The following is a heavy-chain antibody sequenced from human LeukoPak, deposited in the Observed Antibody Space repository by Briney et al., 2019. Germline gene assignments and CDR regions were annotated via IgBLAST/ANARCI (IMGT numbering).Heavy chain of an antibody. CDR2: IYHSGST. CDR1: GGSISRYY. V-gene: IGHV4-4*08. D-gene: IGHD3/OR15-3a*01. J-gene: IGHJ4*02. CDR3: AGGNTRDDLDY. Sequence: NSSETLSLTCSVSGGSISRYYWSWIRQPPGKGLEWIGYIYHSGSTNSNPSLKTRLTISLDTSNKEVSLKLSSVTAADTAVYYCAGGNTRDDLDYWGQGTLVTVSS.